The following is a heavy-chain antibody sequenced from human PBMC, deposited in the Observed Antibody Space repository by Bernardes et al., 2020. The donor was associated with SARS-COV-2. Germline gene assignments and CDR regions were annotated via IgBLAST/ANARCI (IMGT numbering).Heavy chain of an antibody. CDR1: GYTFTSYG. CDR3: ARVEEWLLSRDYYYGMDV. J-gene: IGHJ6*02. D-gene: IGHD3-3*01. Sequence: ASVKVSCKASGYTFTSYGISWVRQAPGQGLEWMGWISAYNGNTNYAQKLQGRVTMTTDTSTSTAYMELRSLRSDDTAVYYCARVEEWLLSRDYYYGMDVWGQGTTVTVSS. CDR2: ISAYNGNT. V-gene: IGHV1-18*01.